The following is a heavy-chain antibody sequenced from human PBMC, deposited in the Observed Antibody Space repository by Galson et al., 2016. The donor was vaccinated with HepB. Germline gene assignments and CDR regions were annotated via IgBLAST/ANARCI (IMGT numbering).Heavy chain of an antibody. CDR1: GYTFTSYA. V-gene: IGHV1-3*04. Sequence: SVKVSCKASGYTFTSYAIHWVRQAPGQRLEWMGWTNNANGNTEYSQSFHGRVTFTRDTSASTAYMELSSLRSEDTAVYYCARDGGSGWSRLWWGQGTLVAVSS. CDR3: ARDGGSGWSRLW. J-gene: IGHJ4*02. CDR2: TNNANGNT. D-gene: IGHD6-19*01.